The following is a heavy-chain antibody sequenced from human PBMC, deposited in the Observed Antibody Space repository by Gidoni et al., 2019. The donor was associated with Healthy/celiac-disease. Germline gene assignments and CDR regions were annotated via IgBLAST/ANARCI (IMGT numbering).Heavy chain of an antibody. J-gene: IGHJ4*02. CDR2: IYSGGST. CDR1: GFTVSSNY. CDR3: ASTLKGYSLDY. D-gene: IGHD3-22*01. V-gene: IGHV3-53*04. Sequence: EVQLVESGGGLVQPGGSLRLPCAASGFTVSSNYMSWVRQAPGKGLEWVSVIYSGGSTYYADSVKGRFTISRHNSKNTLYLQMNSLRAEDTAVYYCASTLKGYSLDYWGQGTLVTVSS.